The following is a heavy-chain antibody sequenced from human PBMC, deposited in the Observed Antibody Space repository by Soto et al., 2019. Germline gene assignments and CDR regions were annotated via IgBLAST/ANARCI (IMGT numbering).Heavy chain of an antibody. V-gene: IGHV1-69*06. CDR1: GGTFSSYA. J-gene: IGHJ4*02. CDR3: AARSGFHDY. D-gene: IGHD3-22*01. CDR2: IIHIFGTA. Sequence: QVQLLQSGSEVKKPGSSVKVSCKASGGTFSSYAISWVRQAPGQGLEWMGGIIHIFGTANYAQRFQGRVTITAEKYTSTAYMELSSLRSEDTAVYCCAARSGFHDYWGQGTLVTVSS.